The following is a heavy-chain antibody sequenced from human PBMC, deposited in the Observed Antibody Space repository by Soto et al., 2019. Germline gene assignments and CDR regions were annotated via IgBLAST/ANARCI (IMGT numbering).Heavy chain of an antibody. CDR3: TQIYGSRSWGWYFPS. CDR2: IFWDKND. V-gene: IGHV2-5*02. D-gene: IGHD1-26*01. Sequence: QITLKESGPSLVRPTETLTLTCTFSGFSLITGVGVGWVRQPPGKALEWLAVIFWDKNDYYRPSLQTRVTISQDSSEDQVVLTLTTMDPEHTATYFCTQIYGSRSWGWYFPSWGQGTLVTVSS. J-gene: IGHJ4*02. CDR1: GFSLITGVG.